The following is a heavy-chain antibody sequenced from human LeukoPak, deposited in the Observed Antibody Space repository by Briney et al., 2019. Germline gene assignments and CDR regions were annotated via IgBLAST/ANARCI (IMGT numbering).Heavy chain of an antibody. CDR1: GYTFTNYA. J-gene: IGHJ6*02. D-gene: IGHD2-15*01. CDR2: INPGNGDT. Sequence: VASMTVSCTGSGYTFTNYAVHWVRQAPGQRLEWLGWINPGNGDTKYSQNFQGRVTVTSDTSAATAYVELNSLTSEDTAVYYCARERWHCRVNCYSVYYYALDVWGQGTTVTVSS. V-gene: IGHV1-3*01. CDR3: ARERWHCRVNCYSVYYYALDV.